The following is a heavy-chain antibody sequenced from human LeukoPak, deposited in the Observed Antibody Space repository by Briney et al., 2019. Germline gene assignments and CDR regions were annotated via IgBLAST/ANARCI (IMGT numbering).Heavy chain of an antibody. V-gene: IGHV1-8*01. J-gene: IGHJ3*02. Sequence: ASVKVSCKASGYTFTSYDINWVRQATGQGLEWMGWMNPNSGNTGYAQKFQGRVTMTRNTSISTAYMELSSLRSEDTAVYYCARPRATIEYAFDIWGQGTMVTVSS. CDR2: MNPNSGNT. CDR1: GYTFTSYD. D-gene: IGHD5-24*01. CDR3: ARPRATIEYAFDI.